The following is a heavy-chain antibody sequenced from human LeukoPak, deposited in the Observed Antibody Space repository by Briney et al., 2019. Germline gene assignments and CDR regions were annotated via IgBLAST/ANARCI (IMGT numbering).Heavy chain of an antibody. Sequence: SETLSLTCAVYGGSFSNYYWSWIRQPPGKGLEWIGEINHSGSTDYNPSLKSRVTISVDTSKNQFSLKLSSVTAADTAVYYCARVGGYGGNSDYWGQGTLVTVPS. CDR3: ARVGGYGGNSDY. J-gene: IGHJ4*02. CDR1: GGSFSNYY. D-gene: IGHD4-23*01. V-gene: IGHV4-34*01. CDR2: INHSGST.